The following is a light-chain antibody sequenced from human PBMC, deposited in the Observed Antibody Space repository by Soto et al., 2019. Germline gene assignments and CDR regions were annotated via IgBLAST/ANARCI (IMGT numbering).Light chain of an antibody. J-gene: IGKJ1*01. V-gene: IGKV1-5*03. Sequence: DIQMTQSPSTLSASVGDRVTITCRASQSISSWLAWYQQRPGKAPKLLIYTASSLESGVPSRFGGSGSGTEFTLTISSLQPDDFATYYCQQYNSYSWTFGQGTKVEIK. CDR2: TAS. CDR3: QQYNSYSWT. CDR1: QSISSW.